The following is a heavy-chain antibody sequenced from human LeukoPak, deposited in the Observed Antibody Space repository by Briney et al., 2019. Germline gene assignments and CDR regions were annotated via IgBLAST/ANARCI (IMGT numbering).Heavy chain of an antibody. CDR2: IIPIFGTA. CDR1: GGTFSSYA. V-gene: IGHV1-69*13. CDR3: ARDNYGDYFDY. Sequence: GASVKVSCKASGGTFSSYAISWVRQAPGQGLEWMGGIIPIFGTANYAQKFQGRVTITADESTSTAYMELSSLRSEDTAVYYCARDNYGDYFDYWAREPWSPSPQ. D-gene: IGHD4-17*01. J-gene: IGHJ4*02.